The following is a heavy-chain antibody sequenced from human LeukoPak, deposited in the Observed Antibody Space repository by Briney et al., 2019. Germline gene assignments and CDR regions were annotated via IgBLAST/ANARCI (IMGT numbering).Heavy chain of an antibody. V-gene: IGHV3-9*01. J-gene: IGHJ4*02. CDR1: GFTFDDYA. Sequence: GGSLRLSCAASGFTFDDYAMHWVRQAPGKGLEWVSGISWNSGSIGYADSEKGRFTISRDNAKNALYLQMNSLRLEDTALYYCAKATYSDIVTGYYQFDYWGQGTLVTVSS. D-gene: IGHD3-9*01. CDR2: ISWNSGSI. CDR3: AKATYSDIVTGYYQFDY.